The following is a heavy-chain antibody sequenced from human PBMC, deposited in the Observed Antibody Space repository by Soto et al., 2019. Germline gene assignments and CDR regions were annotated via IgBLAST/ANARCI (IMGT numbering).Heavy chain of an antibody. D-gene: IGHD3-22*01. Sequence: SGKLSCEASGYTCTGYYMHWLRQAPGQGLEWTGRIIPIFGTADYAQKLQGRVTLTGDESTSTAYMEMSSLRSEDTAVYDCARAYRDDSSGYYYVLDAFDIWGQGTMVTVS. V-gene: IGHV1-69*13. CDR1: GYTCTGYY. CDR3: ARAYRDDSSGYYYVLDAFDI. J-gene: IGHJ3*02. CDR2: IIPIFGTA.